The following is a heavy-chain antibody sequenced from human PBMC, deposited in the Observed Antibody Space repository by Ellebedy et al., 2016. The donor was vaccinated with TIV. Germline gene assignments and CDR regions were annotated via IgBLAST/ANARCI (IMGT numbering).Heavy chain of an antibody. D-gene: IGHD3-10*01. CDR2: VSVKSGNT. CDR3: ARYSGSGTYYRNGMDV. J-gene: IGHJ6*02. V-gene: IGHV1-18*01. CDR1: GYTFIDYG. Sequence: AASVKVSCKSSGYTFIDYGISWVRQAPGQGLDWMGWVSVKSGNTNYADNLQGRVTMTTDTSTDTAYMELRRMRSDDTAVYYCARYSGSGTYYRNGMDVWGQGTTVTVSS.